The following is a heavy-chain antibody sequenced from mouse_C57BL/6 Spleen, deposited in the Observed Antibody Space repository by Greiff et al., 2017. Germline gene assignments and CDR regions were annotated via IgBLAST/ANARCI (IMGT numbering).Heavy chain of an antibody. V-gene: IGHV1-39*01. CDR1: GYSFTDYN. D-gene: IGHD3-2*02. CDR2: INPNYGTT. J-gene: IGHJ3*01. CDR3: ARSGSSGPPFAY. Sequence: EVKLVESGPELVKPGASVKISCKASGYSFTDYNMNWVKQSNGKSLEWIGVINPNYGTTSYNQKFKGKATLTVDQSSSTAYMQLNSLTSEDSAVYYCARSGSSGPPFAYWGQGTLVTVSA.